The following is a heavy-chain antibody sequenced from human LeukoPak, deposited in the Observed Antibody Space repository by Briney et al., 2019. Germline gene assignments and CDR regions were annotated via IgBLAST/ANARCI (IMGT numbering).Heavy chain of an antibody. CDR2: IYHSGST. D-gene: IGHD3-22*01. CDR3: ARQEGLGSGYYL. V-gene: IGHV4-38-2*01. CDR1: GYSISSGYY. J-gene: IGHJ4*02. Sequence: SETLSLTCAVSGYSISSGYYWGWIRQPPGKGLEWIGSIYHSGSTYYNPSLKSRVTISVDTSKNQFSLKLSSVTAADTALYYCARQEGLGSGYYLWGQGTLVTVSS.